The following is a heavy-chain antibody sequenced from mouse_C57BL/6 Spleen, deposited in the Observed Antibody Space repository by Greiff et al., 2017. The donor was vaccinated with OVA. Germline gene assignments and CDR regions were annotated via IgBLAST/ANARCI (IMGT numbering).Heavy chain of an antibody. CDR1: GYTFTSYW. J-gene: IGHJ2*01. Sequence: QVQLQQPGAKLVRPGSSVKLSCKASGYTFTSYWMHWVKQRPIQGLEWIGNIDPSDSATHYNQKFKDKATLTVDKSSSTAYMQLSSLTSEDSAFYYCARPHYYGSSQYYFDYWGQGTTLTVSS. CDR2: IDPSDSAT. V-gene: IGHV1-52*01. CDR3: ARPHYYGSSQYYFDY. D-gene: IGHD1-1*01.